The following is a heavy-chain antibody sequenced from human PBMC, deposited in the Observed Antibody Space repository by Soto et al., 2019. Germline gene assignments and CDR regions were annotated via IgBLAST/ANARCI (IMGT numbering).Heavy chain of an antibody. V-gene: IGHV3-49*03. J-gene: IGHJ4*02. CDR3: TRETDASYDFWSGYYPFDY. CDR1: GFTFGDYA. CDR2: IRSKAYGGTT. D-gene: IGHD3-3*01. Sequence: GGSLSLSCTASGFTFGDYAMSWFRQAPGKGLEWVGFIRSKAYGGTTEYAASVKGRFSISRDDSKSIAYLQMNSLKTEDTAVYYCTRETDASYDFWSGYYPFDYWGQGTLVTV.